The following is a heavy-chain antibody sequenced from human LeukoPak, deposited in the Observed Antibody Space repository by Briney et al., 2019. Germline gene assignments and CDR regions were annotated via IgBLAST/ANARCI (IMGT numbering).Heavy chain of an antibody. V-gene: IGHV4-59*01. Sequence: PSETLSLTCTVSGGSISSYYWSWLRQPPGKGLEWIGYIYYSGSTNYNPSLKSRVTISVDTSKNQFSLKLSSVTAADTAVYYCARAMVRGVPQCFDTWGQGTMVTVSS. CDR1: GGSISSYY. J-gene: IGHJ3*02. CDR2: IYYSGST. CDR3: ARAMVRGVPQCFDT. D-gene: IGHD3-10*01.